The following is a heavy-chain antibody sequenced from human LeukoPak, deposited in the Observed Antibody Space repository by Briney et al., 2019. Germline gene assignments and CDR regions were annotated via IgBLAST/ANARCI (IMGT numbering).Heavy chain of an antibody. CDR3: TRTSSATAIDY. Sequence: SSETLSLTCTVSGGSISSYYWSWIRQPPGKGLEWIGYIYDSGSTNYNPSLKSRVTMSVDTSRNQFSLKLRSTTPADTAVYYCTRTSSATAIDYWGQGTLVTVSS. V-gene: IGHV4-59*01. CDR1: GGSISSYY. J-gene: IGHJ4*02. D-gene: IGHD1-1*01. CDR2: IYDSGST.